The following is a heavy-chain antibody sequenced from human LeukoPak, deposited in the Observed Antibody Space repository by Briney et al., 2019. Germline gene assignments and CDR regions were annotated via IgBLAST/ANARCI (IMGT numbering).Heavy chain of an antibody. D-gene: IGHD2-21*02. Sequence: PGGSLRLSCAASGFTFSSYWMSWVRQAPGKGLEWVSVIYSGGSTYYADSVKGRFTISRDNSKNTLYLQMNSLRAEDTAVYYCARGEVVTAIPFGYWGQGTLVTVSS. CDR1: GFTFSSYW. J-gene: IGHJ4*02. V-gene: IGHV3-53*01. CDR2: IYSGGST. CDR3: ARGEVVTAIPFGY.